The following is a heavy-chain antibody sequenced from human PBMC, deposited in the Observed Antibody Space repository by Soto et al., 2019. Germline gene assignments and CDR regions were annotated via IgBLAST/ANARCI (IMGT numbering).Heavy chain of an antibody. CDR2: IKSTTHGGTT. J-gene: IGHJ3*02. V-gene: IGHV3-15*01. D-gene: IGHD3-3*01. Sequence: PWVPLRHSCTVSGVTFVNLAISCVLQAQGKGLERLGRIKSTTHGGTTDYAAPVKGRFTISRDNSKKTLYLQMNSLKTRDTAVYYCSSDTIFGVVIIFGYAFDIWGQGTMVTVSS. CDR1: GVTFVNLA. CDR3: SSDTIFGVVIIFGYAFDI.